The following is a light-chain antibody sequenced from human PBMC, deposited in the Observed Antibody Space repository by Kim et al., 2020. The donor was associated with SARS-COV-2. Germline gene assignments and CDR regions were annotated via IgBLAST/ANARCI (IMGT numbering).Light chain of an antibody. CDR2: DVG. J-gene: IGLJ3*02. CDR1: KHDGSAYNH. Sequence: PGQSVTISSSGTKHDGSAYNHVACDQQYPGKVPNLMIYDVGDRPSGVSNRFSGSKSGNTASLTVAELRAEDEADYYCSSNAGANLVFGGGTQLTVL. CDR3: SSNAGANLV. V-gene: IGLV2-8*01.